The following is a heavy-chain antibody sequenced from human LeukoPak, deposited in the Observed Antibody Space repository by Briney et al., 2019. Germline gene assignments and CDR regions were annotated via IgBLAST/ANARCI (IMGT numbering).Heavy chain of an antibody. D-gene: IGHD3-3*01. V-gene: IGHV3-15*01. CDR3: TTQRGVNVLRFLEGLSEPDY. CDR1: GFTFSNAW. J-gene: IGHJ4*02. CDR2: IKSKTDGGTT. Sequence: GGSLRLSCAASGFTFSNAWMSWVRQAPGKGLEWVGRIKSKTDGGTTDYAAPVKGRFTISRDDSKNTLYLQMNSLKTEDTAVYYCTTQRGVNVLRFLEGLSEPDYWGQGTLVTVSS.